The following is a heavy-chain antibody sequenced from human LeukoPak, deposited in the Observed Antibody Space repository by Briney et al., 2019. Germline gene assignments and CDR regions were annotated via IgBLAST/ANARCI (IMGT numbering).Heavy chain of an antibody. CDR3: AGLVPAHF. CDR1: GFTFSSYD. V-gene: IGHV3-21*01. J-gene: IGHJ4*02. Sequence: PGGSLRLSCAASGFTFSSYDMSWVRQAPGKGLEWVSSISSSSSYIYYADSMKGRFTISRDDAKNSLYLQMNSLRAEDTAVYYCAGLVPAHFWGQGTLVTVSS. CDR2: ISSSSSYI. D-gene: IGHD2-2*01.